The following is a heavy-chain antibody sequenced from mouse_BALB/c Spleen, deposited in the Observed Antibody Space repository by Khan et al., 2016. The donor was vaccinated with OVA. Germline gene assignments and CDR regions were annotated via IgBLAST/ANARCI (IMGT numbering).Heavy chain of an antibody. CDR1: GFSLTGYG. J-gene: IGHJ3*01. CDR2: IWGDGST. Sequence: VKLVESGPGLVAPSQSLSITCTVSGFSLTGYGINWVRQPPGKGLEWLGMIWGDGSTDYNSALKSRLALSKDNSKSQVFLKMNSLQTDDTARYFCARELRLGGFAYWGQGTLVTVSA. CDR3: ARELRLGGFAY. D-gene: IGHD1-2*01. V-gene: IGHV2-6-7*01.